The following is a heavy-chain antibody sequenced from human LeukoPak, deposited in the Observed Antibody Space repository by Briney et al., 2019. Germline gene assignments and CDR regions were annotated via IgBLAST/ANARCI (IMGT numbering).Heavy chain of an antibody. D-gene: IGHD1-26*01. J-gene: IGHJ4*02. Sequence: GGSLRLSCAASGFTFTTYWMSWVRQAPGKGLEWVANIDQDGSEKYYVDSVKGRFTISRDNAKSSLYLQMNSLRAEDTAVYYCARAGQVGTADYWGQGTLVTVSS. CDR1: GFTFTTYW. V-gene: IGHV3-7*01. CDR3: ARAGQVGTADY. CDR2: IDQDGSEK.